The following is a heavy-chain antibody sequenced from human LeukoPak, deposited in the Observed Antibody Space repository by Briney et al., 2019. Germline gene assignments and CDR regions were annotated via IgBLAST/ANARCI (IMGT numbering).Heavy chain of an antibody. D-gene: IGHD1-1*01. CDR1: GGSISSGDYY. Sequence: NPSETLSLTCTVSGGSISSGDYYWSWIRQPPGKGLEWIGYIYYSGSTYYNPSLKSRVTTSVDTSKNQFSLKLSSVTAADTAVYYCARVPNWNDSPYYFDYWGQGTLVTVSS. CDR2: IYYSGST. CDR3: ARVPNWNDSPYYFDY. V-gene: IGHV4-30-4*01. J-gene: IGHJ4*02.